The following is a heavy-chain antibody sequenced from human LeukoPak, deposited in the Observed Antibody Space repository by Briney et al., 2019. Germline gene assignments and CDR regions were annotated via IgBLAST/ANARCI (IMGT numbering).Heavy chain of an antibody. V-gene: IGHV4-59*01. CDR3: ARDLAAAGTIDP. D-gene: IGHD6-13*01. CDR2: ISYTGST. J-gene: IGHJ5*02. CDR1: GGYINSYY. Sequence: SETLSLTCTVSGGYINSYYWSWIRQSPGKGLEWIGYISYTGSTNYNPSLKSRATISEDTSKNQFSLKLSSVTAADTAVYCCARDLAAAGTIDPWGQGTLVTVSS.